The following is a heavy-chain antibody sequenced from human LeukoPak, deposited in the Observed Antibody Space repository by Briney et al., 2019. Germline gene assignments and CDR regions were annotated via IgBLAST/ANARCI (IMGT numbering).Heavy chain of an antibody. CDR1: GGSFSGYY. CDR3: ARGGGDSTSRYVGMSSGWTPIDY. J-gene: IGHJ4*02. CDR2: INHSGST. Sequence: SETLSLTCAVYGGSFSGYYWSWIRQPPGKGLEWIGEINHSGSTNYNPSLKSRVTISVDTSKNQFSLKLSSVAAADTAVYYRARGGGDSTSRYVGMSSGWTPIDYWGQGTLVTVSS. V-gene: IGHV4-34*01. D-gene: IGHD2-2*01.